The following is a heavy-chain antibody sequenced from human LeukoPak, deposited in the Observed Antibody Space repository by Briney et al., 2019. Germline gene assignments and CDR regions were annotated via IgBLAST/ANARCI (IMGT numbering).Heavy chain of an antibody. CDR1: GFTLDDEG. V-gene: IGHV3-20*04. CDR2: IEWNGCST. CDR3: ARDKYSYGYNWFDP. J-gene: IGHJ5*02. Sequence: GECLSLACAPSGFTLDDEGISWVRQAPGRGMEWDSCIEWNGCSTGYADSVKGRFNISRDNAKNSLYLQMNSLRAEDTALYYCARDKYSYGYNWFDPWGQGTLVTVSS. D-gene: IGHD5-18*01.